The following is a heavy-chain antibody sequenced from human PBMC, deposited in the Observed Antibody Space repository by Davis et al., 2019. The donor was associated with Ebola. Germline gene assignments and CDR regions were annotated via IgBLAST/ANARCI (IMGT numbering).Heavy chain of an antibody. CDR2: IIPILGIA. Sequence: SVKVSCKASGGTFSSYAISWVRQAPGQGLEWMGGIIPILGIANYAQKFQGRVTITADKSTSTAYMELSSLRSEDTAVYYCARSGYDFWSGYLARQLTYGRGMDVWGQGTTVTVSS. J-gene: IGHJ6*02. CDR3: ARSGYDFWSGYLARQLTYGRGMDV. D-gene: IGHD3-3*01. CDR1: GGTFSSYA. V-gene: IGHV1-69*10.